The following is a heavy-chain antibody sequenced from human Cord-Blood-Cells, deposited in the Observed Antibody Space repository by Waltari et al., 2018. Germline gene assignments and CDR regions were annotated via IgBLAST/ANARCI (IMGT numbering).Heavy chain of an antibody. J-gene: IGHJ6*02. CDR3: ARSEGYYGMDV. Sequence: QVHLVPAGSELKKPGASVKVSCRASGSTFTSYALNGGRQAPGQGLEWMGWINTNTGNPTYAQGFTGRFVFSLDTSVSTAYLQIYSLKAEDTAVYYCARSEGYYGMDVWGQGTTVTVSS. V-gene: IGHV7-4-1*01. CDR1: GSTFTSYA. CDR2: INTNTGNP.